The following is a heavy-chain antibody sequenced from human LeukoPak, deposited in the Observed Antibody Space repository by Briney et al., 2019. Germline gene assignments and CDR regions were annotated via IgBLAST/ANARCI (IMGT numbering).Heavy chain of an antibody. Sequence: GASVKVSCKASGYTFTSYGISWVRQAPGQGLEWMGWISAYNGNTNYAQKFQGRVTMTRDTSISTAYMELSRLRSDDTAVYYCASGVVVVVAATRGDAFDIWGQGTMVTVSS. V-gene: IGHV1-18*01. CDR1: GYTFTSYG. CDR2: ISAYNGNT. CDR3: ASGVVVVVAATRGDAFDI. J-gene: IGHJ3*02. D-gene: IGHD2-15*01.